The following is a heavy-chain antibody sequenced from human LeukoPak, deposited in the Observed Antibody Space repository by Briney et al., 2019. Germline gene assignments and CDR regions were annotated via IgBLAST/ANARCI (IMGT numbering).Heavy chain of an antibody. CDR3: ARDSPMVRGPRPWFDP. CDR1: GFTVSSAY. Sequence: GGSLRLSCAASGFTVSSAYMAWVRQAPGKGLEWVSVIYSGGDTYYADSLKDRFTISRDNAKNSLYLQMNSLRAEDTAVYYCARDSPMVRGPRPWFDPWGQGTLVTVSS. V-gene: IGHV3-53*01. CDR2: IYSGGDT. D-gene: IGHD3-10*01. J-gene: IGHJ5*02.